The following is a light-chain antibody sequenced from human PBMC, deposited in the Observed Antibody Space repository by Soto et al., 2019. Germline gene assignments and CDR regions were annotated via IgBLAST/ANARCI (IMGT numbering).Light chain of an antibody. CDR2: ASS. V-gene: IGLV2-14*01. J-gene: IGLJ1*01. CDR3: SSYTSGSTLYV. Sequence: QSALTQPASVSGSPGQSITISCTGTSNDVGSYNYVSWYQHHPGKAPRLMIYASSNRPSGVSHRFSCSRSGNTASLTISGLQAEDEADYYCSSYTSGSTLYVFGTGTKLTVL. CDR1: SNDVGSYNY.